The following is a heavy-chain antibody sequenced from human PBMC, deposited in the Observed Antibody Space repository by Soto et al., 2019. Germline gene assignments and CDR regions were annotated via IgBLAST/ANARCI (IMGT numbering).Heavy chain of an antibody. CDR2: ISSGGSTI. J-gene: IGHJ6*02. CDR1: GFTFSDYY. Sequence: GGSLRLSCAASGFTFSDYYMSWIRQAPGKGLEWVADISSGGSTIYYADSVKGRFTISRDNAKNSLYPQMNSLRAEDTAVYYCARDSDHYDSWNGDLANYGIDVWGQGTTVTVSS. D-gene: IGHD3-3*01. CDR3: ARDSDHYDSWNGDLANYGIDV. V-gene: IGHV3-11*01.